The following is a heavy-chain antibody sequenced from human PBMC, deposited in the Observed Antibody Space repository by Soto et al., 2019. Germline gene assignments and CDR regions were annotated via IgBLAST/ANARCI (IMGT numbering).Heavy chain of an antibody. CDR2: IYYSGST. D-gene: IGHD2-21*02. Sequence: SETLPLTFTVSGGSISSGDYYWSWIRQPPGKGLEWIGYIYYSGSTYYNPSLKSRVTISVDTSKNQFSLKLSSVTAADTAVYYCARSRYCGGDCYNFDYWGQGTLVTVSS. V-gene: IGHV4-30-4*01. CDR1: GGSISSGDYY. CDR3: ARSRYCGGDCYNFDY. J-gene: IGHJ4*02.